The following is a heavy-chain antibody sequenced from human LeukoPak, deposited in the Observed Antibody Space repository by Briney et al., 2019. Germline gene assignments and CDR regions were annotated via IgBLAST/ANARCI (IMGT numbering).Heavy chain of an antibody. Sequence: PGGSLRLSCAASGFTFSSYSMNWVRQAPGKGLEWVSSISSSSSYIYYADSVKGRFTISRDNAKNSLYLQMNSLRAEDTAVYYCASTPPPAYVWGSYRLDAFDIWGQGTMVTGSS. D-gene: IGHD3-16*02. CDR1: GFTFSSYS. J-gene: IGHJ3*02. CDR2: ISSSSSYI. V-gene: IGHV3-21*01. CDR3: ASTPPPAYVWGSYRLDAFDI.